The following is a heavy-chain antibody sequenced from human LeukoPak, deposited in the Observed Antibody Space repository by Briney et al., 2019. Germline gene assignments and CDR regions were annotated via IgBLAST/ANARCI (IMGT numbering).Heavy chain of an antibody. CDR2: INHSGST. CDR1: GGSFGGYY. V-gene: IGHV4-34*01. CDR3: ARGLYTSNQYNWFDP. D-gene: IGHD2-2*02. J-gene: IGHJ5*02. Sequence: SETLSLTCAVYGGSFGGYYWSWIRQPPGKGLEWIGEINHSGSTNYNPSLKSRVTISVDTSKNQFSLKLSSVTAADTAVYYCARGLYTSNQYNWFDPWGQGTLVTVSS.